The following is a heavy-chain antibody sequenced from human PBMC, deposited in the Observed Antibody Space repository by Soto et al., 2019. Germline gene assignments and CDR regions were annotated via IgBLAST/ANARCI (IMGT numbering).Heavy chain of an antibody. CDR2: ISYDGSNK. D-gene: IGHD6-13*01. V-gene: IGHV3-30-3*01. CDR1: GFTFSSYA. J-gene: IGHJ6*02. Sequence: GGSLRLSCAASGFTFSSYAMHWVRQAPGKGLEWVAVISYDGSNKYYADSVKGRFTISRDNSKNTLYLQMNSLRAEDTAVYYCARDHCLEYHSSSWYLCYYYGMDVWGQGTTVTVSS. CDR3: ARDHCLEYHSSSWYLCYYYGMDV.